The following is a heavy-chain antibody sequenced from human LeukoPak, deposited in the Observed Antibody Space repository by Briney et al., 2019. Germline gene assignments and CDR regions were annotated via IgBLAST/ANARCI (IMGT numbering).Heavy chain of an antibody. V-gene: IGHV1-2*02. Sequence: ASVNVSCTASGYTFTVYYMHWVRQAPGQGLEWMGWINPNSGGTNYAQKFQGRVTMTRDTSISTAYMELSRLRSDDTAVYYCARDCSSTSCYGYWGQGTLVTVSS. CDR2: INPNSGGT. CDR1: GYTFTVYY. J-gene: IGHJ4*02. D-gene: IGHD2-2*01. CDR3: ARDCSSTSCYGY.